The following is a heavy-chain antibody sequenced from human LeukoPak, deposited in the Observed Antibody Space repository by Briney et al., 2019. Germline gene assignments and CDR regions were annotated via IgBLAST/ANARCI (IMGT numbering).Heavy chain of an antibody. J-gene: IGHJ5*02. CDR2: IYTSGST. CDR3: ARDRGVVPAAMRGLPYNWFDP. D-gene: IGHD2-2*01. Sequence: SETLSLTCTVSGGSISSYYWSWIRQPAGKGLEWIGRIYTSGSTNYNPSLKSRVTMSVDTSKNQFSLKLSSVTAADTAVYYCARDRGVVPAAMRGLPYNWFDPWGQGTLVTVSS. V-gene: IGHV4-4*07. CDR1: GGSISSYY.